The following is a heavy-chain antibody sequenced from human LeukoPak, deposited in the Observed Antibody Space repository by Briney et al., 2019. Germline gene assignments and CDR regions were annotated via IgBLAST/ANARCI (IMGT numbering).Heavy chain of an antibody. J-gene: IGHJ4*02. Sequence: GGSLRLSCAASGFTFGSYAMSWVRQAPGKGLEWVSAISGSGGSTYYADSVKGRFTISRDNSKNTLYLQMNSLRAEDTAVYYCARLGDSSGYPDYWGQGTLVTVSS. CDR1: GFTFGSYA. V-gene: IGHV3-23*01. CDR3: ARLGDSSGYPDY. D-gene: IGHD3-22*01. CDR2: ISGSGGST.